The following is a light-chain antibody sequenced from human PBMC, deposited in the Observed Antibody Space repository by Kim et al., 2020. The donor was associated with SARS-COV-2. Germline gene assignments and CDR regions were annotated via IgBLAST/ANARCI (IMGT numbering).Light chain of an antibody. J-gene: IGKJ2*01. Sequence: EIVMTQSPATLSVSPGERATLSCRASQSFSSNLAWYQQKPGQAPRLLIYGASTRATGIPARFSGSGSETEFTLTISSLQSEDFAVYYCQQYNNWPLYTFGQGTKREI. CDR1: QSFSSN. CDR3: QQYNNWPLYT. CDR2: GAS. V-gene: IGKV3-15*01.